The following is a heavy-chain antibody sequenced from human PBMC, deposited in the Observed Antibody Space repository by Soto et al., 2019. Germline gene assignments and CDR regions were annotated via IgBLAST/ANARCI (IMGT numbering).Heavy chain of an antibody. D-gene: IGHD6-19*01. CDR2: IXHSGSX. Sequence: XXTLSLTCAVYRGSFIGYYWSWIRQPPGKGLDWIGAIXHSGSXHYNTYIKSRXXISVDKSXXQFSMKLSPMTAPDTAVYYCARHAVHSSGFTDYCGQGTLVTVSS. J-gene: IGHJ4*02. CDR3: ARHAVHSSGFTDY. V-gene: IGHV4-34*01. CDR1: RGSFIGYY.